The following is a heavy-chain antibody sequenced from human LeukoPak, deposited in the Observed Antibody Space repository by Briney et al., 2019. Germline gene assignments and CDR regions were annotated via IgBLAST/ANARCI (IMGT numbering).Heavy chain of an antibody. V-gene: IGHV3-48*03. CDR3: ALLAVASDFDY. CDR2: IASSGRTR. Sequence: PGGSLRLSCAVSGFPFSFFEINWVRQAPGKGLEWVSNIASSGRTRYYADSVKGRFSIYRDNAKNSLYLQMNTLRVEDTGVYYCALLAVASDFDYWGQGALVTVSS. CDR1: GFPFSFFE. D-gene: IGHD6-19*01. J-gene: IGHJ4*02.